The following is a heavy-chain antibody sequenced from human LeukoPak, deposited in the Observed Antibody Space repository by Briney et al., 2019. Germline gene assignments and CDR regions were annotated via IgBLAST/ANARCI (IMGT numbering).Heavy chain of an antibody. CDR2: ISSSSSYI. CDR3: ARLVVVAANAFDI. D-gene: IGHD2-15*01. CDR1: GFTFSSYS. V-gene: IGHV3-21*01. Sequence: GGSLRLSCAASGFTFSSYSMNWVRQAPGEGLEWVSSISSSSSYIYYADSVKGRFTISRDNAKNSLYLQMNSLRAEDTAVYYCARLVVVAANAFDIWGQGTMVTVSS. J-gene: IGHJ3*02.